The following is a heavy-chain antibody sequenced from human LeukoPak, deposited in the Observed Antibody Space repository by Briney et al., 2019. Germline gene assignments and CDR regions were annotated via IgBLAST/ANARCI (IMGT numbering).Heavy chain of an antibody. CDR2: IKQDGSEK. CDR3: ARDGDILTGYYLDY. D-gene: IGHD3-9*01. J-gene: IGHJ4*02. CDR1: GFTFSSYW. Sequence: GGSLRLSCAASGFTFSSYWMSWVRQAPGKGLEWVANIKQDGSEKYYVDSVKGRSTISRDNAKNSLYLQMNSLRAEDTAVYYGARDGDILTGYYLDYWGQGTLVTVSS. V-gene: IGHV3-7*04.